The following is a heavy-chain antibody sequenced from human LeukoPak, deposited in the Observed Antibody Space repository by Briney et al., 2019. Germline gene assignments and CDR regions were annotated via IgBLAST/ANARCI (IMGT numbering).Heavy chain of an antibody. D-gene: IGHD6-13*01. J-gene: IGHJ2*01. V-gene: IGHV1-2*02. CDR1: GYTFTGYY. Sequence: GASVKVSCKASGYTFTGYYMHWVRQAPGQGLEWMGWINPNSGGTNYAQKFQGRVTMTRDTSISTAYMELSRLRSDDTAVYYCARDFGYSSSWYPEDWYFDLWGRGTLVTVSS. CDR3: ARDFGYSSSWYPEDWYFDL. CDR2: INPNSGGT.